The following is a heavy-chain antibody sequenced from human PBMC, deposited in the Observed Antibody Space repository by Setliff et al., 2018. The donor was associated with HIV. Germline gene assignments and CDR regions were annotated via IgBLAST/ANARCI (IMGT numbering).Heavy chain of an antibody. CDR3: SKDLVYYDSSGDLDY. V-gene: IGHV3-23*01. J-gene: IGHJ4*02. Sequence: GKGLEWVSAMSGXGGSTYXXXSVXXRFTISRDNSKNXLYLQMNSLXAEETAVYYLSKDLVYYDSSGDLDYWGQGTLVTVSS. CDR2: MSGXGGST. D-gene: IGHD3-22*01.